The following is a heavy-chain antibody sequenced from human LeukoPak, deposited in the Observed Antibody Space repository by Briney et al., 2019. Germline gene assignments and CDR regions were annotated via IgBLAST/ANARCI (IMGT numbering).Heavy chain of an antibody. CDR1: GYRFISYG. Sequence: GASVKVSCKASGYRFISYGFSWVRQAPGQGLEWMGWISAYNGNTNYAQKFQGRVTMTTDTSTSTVYMEVRSLRSDDTAVYYCARALSDDFWSGYQDHWCQGTLVTVSS. J-gene: IGHJ4*02. CDR2: ISAYNGNT. V-gene: IGHV1-18*01. D-gene: IGHD3-3*01. CDR3: ARALSDDFWSGYQDH.